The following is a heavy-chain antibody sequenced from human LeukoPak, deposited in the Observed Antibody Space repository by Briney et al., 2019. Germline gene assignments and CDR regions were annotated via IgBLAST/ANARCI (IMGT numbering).Heavy chain of an antibody. Sequence: SGGSLRLSCAASGFTFDDYAMHWVRQVPEKGLEWVSGINWNSGRTGYADSVKGRFAISRDNSKHTVYLQMDSLRAEDTAVYYCARHPSIAAPGYYYYMDVWGKGTTVTVSS. CDR1: GFTFDDYA. CDR2: INWNSGRT. V-gene: IGHV3-9*01. J-gene: IGHJ6*03. D-gene: IGHD6-6*01. CDR3: ARHPSIAAPGYYYYMDV.